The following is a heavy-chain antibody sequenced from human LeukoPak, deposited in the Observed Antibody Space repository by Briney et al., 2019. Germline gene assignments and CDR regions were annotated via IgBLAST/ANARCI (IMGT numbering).Heavy chain of an antibody. CDR1: GFTVSSNY. J-gene: IGHJ4*02. D-gene: IGHD2-2*01. Sequence: GGSLRLSCAASGFTVSSNYMSWVRQAPGKGLEWVSVIYSGGSTYYADSVKGRFTISRDNSKNTLYLQMNSLRAEDTAMYYCARDSGQLAFDYWGQGTLVTVSS. CDR3: ARDSGQLAFDY. CDR2: IYSGGST. V-gene: IGHV3-53*01.